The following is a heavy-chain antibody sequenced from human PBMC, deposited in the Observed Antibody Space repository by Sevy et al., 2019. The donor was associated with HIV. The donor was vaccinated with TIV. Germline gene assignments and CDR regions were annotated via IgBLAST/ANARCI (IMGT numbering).Heavy chain of an antibody. Sequence: ASVKVSCEASGYTFINYGISWVRQAPGQGLEWMGWISAYNGNTDYALKVQGRVTMTTNASTSTAYMELRSLTSDDTAFYYCARVGDSGGYYGYDRWGQGTLVTVSS. CDR2: ISAYNGNT. CDR1: GYTFINYG. V-gene: IGHV1-18*01. J-gene: IGHJ5*02. CDR3: ARVGDSGGYYGYDR. D-gene: IGHD3-22*01.